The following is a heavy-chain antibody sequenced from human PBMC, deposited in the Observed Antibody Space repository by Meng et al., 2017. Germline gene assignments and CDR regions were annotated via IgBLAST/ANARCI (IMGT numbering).Heavy chain of an antibody. CDR1: GGSVGSGNYY. V-gene: IGHV4-61*01. D-gene: IGHD4-17*01. CDR3: ARDVGGDYETLFDY. J-gene: IGHJ4*02. CDR2: IVYSGST. Sequence: VHVTGSGPGLVGPSETLSLTCTCSGGSVGSGNYYWSWIRQPPGKGLEWIGYIVYSGSTTYNPSLKTRVTISVDTSKNQFSLKLTSVTAADTAVYFCARDVGGDYETLFDYWGQGTLVTVSS.